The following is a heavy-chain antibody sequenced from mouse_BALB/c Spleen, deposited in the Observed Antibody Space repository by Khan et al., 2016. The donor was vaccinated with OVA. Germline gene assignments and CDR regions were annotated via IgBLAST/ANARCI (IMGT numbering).Heavy chain of an antibody. V-gene: IGHV3-8*02. J-gene: IGHJ4*01. D-gene: IGHD1-1*01. CDR1: GDSITSGF. CDR2: VTYSGNT. CDR3: ARSYGSWAMDY. Sequence: EVKLLESGPSLVKPSQTLSLTRSVTGDSITSGFWNWIRKFPGNKFEYMGYVTYSGNTYYNPSLKSRISITRDTSKSQYYLQLNSVTTEDTATYFCARSYGSWAMDYWGQGTSVTGSS.